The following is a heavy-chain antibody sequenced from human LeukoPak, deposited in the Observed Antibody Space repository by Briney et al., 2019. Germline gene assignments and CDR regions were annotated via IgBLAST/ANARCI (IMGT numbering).Heavy chain of an antibody. J-gene: IGHJ6*03. Sequence: GGSLRLSCAASGFAFSSYSMNWVRQAPGKGLEWVSYISSSSSTIYYPDSVKGRFTSSRDNAKNSLYLQMNSLGAEDTAVYYCASLDYYYYYLDVWGKGTTVTVSS. V-gene: IGHV3-48*01. CDR1: GFAFSSYS. CDR3: ASLDYYYYYLDV. CDR2: ISSSSSTI. D-gene: IGHD3-16*01.